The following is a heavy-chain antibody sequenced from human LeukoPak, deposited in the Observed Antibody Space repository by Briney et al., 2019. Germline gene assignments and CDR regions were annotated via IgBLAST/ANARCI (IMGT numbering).Heavy chain of an antibody. CDR1: GFTFSGYW. V-gene: IGHV3-74*01. CDR2: IDNGGSGT. CDR3: AGGGGWDTIFRVVQYMDV. D-gene: IGHD3-3*01. Sequence: GGSLRLSCAASGFTFSGYWMHWVRQVPEKGLVLVSRIDNGGSGTTYADSVEGRFTVSRDNAKNTLYLQMNSLRAEDTAIYYCAGGGGWDTIFRVVQYMDVWGKGTTVTVSS. J-gene: IGHJ6*03.